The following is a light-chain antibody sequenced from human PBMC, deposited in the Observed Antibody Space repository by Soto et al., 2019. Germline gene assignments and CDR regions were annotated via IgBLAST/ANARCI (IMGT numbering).Light chain of an antibody. Sequence: EIVLTQSPGTLSLSPGERATLSCRASQSVSSSYLAWYQQKPGQAPRLLIYGASSRATGIPDRFSGSGSGTDFTLTNRRLEPEEFAVYYWPEDGSSPIFTFGPGNKVDIK. CDR3: PEDGSSPIFT. V-gene: IGKV3-20*01. J-gene: IGKJ3*01. CDR2: GAS. CDR1: QSVSSSY.